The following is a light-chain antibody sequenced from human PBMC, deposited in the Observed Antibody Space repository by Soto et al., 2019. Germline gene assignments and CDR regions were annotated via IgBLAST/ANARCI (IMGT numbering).Light chain of an antibody. CDR1: SSNIGAGYD. CDR3: QSDDSSLSGVV. V-gene: IGLV1-40*01. CDR2: GNN. J-gene: IGLJ2*01. Sequence: QSVLTQPPSVSGAPGQRVTISCTGSSSNIGAGYDVHWYQQLPGTAPKLLIYGNNNRPSGVPDRFSGSKSGTSASLAITGVQAEDEADYYCQSDDSSLSGVVFGGGTKLTVL.